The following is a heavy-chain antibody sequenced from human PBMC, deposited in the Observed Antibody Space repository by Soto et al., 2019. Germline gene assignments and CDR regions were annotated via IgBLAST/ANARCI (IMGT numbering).Heavy chain of an antibody. CDR2: ISYDGSNK. CDR1: GFTFSSYG. V-gene: IGHV3-30*18. CDR3: AKDRGVTTDDY. D-gene: IGHD4-17*01. Sequence: QVQLVESGGGVVQPGRSLRLSCAASGFTFSSYGMHWVRQAPGKGLEWVAVISYDGSNKYYADSVKGRFTISRDNSKNTLYLQINSLRAEDTAVYYCAKDRGVTTDDYWGQGTLVTVSS. J-gene: IGHJ4*01.